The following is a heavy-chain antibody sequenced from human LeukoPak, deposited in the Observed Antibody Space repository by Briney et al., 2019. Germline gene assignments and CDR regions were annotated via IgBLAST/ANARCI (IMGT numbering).Heavy chain of an antibody. CDR2: INSDGSST. Sequence: GGSLRLSCAASGFTFSSYWMHWVRQAPGKGLVWVSRINSDGSSTSYADSVKGRFTISRDNAKNTLYLQMNSLRAEDTAVYYCASETPDTYYYDSSGYYYDYWGQGTLVTVSS. D-gene: IGHD3-22*01. CDR1: GFTFSSYW. J-gene: IGHJ4*02. CDR3: ASETPDTYYYDSSGYYYDY. V-gene: IGHV3-74*01.